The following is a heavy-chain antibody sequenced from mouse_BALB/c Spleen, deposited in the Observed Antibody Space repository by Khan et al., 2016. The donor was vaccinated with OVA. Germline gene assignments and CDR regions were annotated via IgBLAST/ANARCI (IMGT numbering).Heavy chain of an antibody. CDR1: GFTFTSYW. J-gene: IGHJ2*01. V-gene: IGHV1S81*02. CDR3: ARSKKLGGTGLDY. D-gene: IGHD3-1*01. CDR2: TNPTNGRT. Sequence: VQLQQSGAELVKAGASVKMSCKASGFTFTSYWMHWVKQRLGQGLEWFAETNPTNGRTYYNEKCKSKATLTVDRSSSTAYMLLSGLTFEDSAVFPCARSKKLGGTGLDYWGQGTTLTVSS.